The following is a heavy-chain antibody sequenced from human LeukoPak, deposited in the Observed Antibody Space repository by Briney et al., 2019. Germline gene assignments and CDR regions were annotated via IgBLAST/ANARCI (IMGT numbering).Heavy chain of an antibody. CDR2: IGVNT. J-gene: IGHJ4*02. V-gene: IGHV3-23*01. CDR1: GFTSSSYA. Sequence: GGSLRLSCAASGFTSSSYAMSWVRQAPGKGLEWVSTIGVNTYYADSVKGRFTISRDNSKNTLYLQMNSLRAEDTAVYYCASRGGKHYFDYWGQGTLVTVSS. D-gene: IGHD3-16*01. CDR3: ASRGGKHYFDY.